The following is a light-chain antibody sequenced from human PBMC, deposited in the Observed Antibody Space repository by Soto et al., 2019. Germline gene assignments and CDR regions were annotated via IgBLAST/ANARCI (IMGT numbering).Light chain of an antibody. J-gene: IGKJ3*01. CDR1: QNTNSY. Sequence: DIQMTQSPSSQSASVGDRVTITCRASQNTNSYLNWYQQKPGKAPKVLIYAASSLQSGVPSRFSGSGSGTEFTLAISSLQPEDFATYYCQQSYTTPFTFGPGTTVDIK. CDR3: QQSYTTPFT. CDR2: AAS. V-gene: IGKV1-39*01.